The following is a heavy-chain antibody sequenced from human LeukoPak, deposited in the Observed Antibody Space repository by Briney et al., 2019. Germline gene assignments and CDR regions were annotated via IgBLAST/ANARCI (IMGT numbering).Heavy chain of an antibody. CDR3: AKVYYGSGSYYDY. CDR1: GFTFSSYA. D-gene: IGHD3-10*01. V-gene: IGHV3-23*01. J-gene: IGHJ4*02. CDR2: ISGSGGST. Sequence: GGPLRLSCAASGFTFSSYAMSWVRQAPGKGLEWVSAISGSGGSTYYADSVKGRFTISRDNSKNTLYLQMNSLRAEDTAVYYCAKVYYGSGSYYDYWGQGTLVTVSS.